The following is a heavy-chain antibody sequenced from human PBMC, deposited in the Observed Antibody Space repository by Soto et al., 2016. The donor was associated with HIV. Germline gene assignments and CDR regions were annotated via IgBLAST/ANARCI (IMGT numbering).Heavy chain of an antibody. CDR1: GGSISSGSYY. J-gene: IGHJ6*03. Sequence: VQLQESGPGLVKPSQTLSLTCTVSGGSISSGSYYWSWIRQPAGKGLEWIGRIYTSGSTNYNPSLKSRVTISLDTSKNHFSLKLSSVTAADTAVYYCARGRYSGYDYYYYMDAWGKGTTVTVSS. CDR3: ARGRYSGYDYYYYMDA. CDR2: IYTSGST. D-gene: IGHD5-12*01. V-gene: IGHV4-61*02.